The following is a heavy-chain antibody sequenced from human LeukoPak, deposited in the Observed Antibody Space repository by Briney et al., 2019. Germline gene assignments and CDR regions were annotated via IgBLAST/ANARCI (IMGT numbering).Heavy chain of an antibody. CDR1: GFTFSSYG. CDR3: AKGGSGWYGHDY. Sequence: GGSLRPSCAASGFTFSSYGMHWVRQAPGKGLEWVAFILYDGSNRYYADSVKGRFTISRDNSKNTLYLQMNSLRAEDTAVYYCAKGGSGWYGHDYWGQGTLVTVSS. D-gene: IGHD6-19*01. CDR2: ILYDGSNR. V-gene: IGHV3-30*02. J-gene: IGHJ4*02.